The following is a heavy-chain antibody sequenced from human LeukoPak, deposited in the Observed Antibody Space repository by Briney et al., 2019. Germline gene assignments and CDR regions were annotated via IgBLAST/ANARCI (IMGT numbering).Heavy chain of an antibody. Sequence: SETLSLTCTVSGGSISSYYWSWIRQPPGKGLEWIGYIYYSGSTNYNPSLKSRVTISVDTSKNQFSLKLSSVTAADTAVYYCARADDSSGWYGGLNWGQGTLVTVSS. V-gene: IGHV4-59*01. J-gene: IGHJ4*02. CDR3: ARADDSSGWYGGLN. CDR2: IYYSGST. D-gene: IGHD6-19*01. CDR1: GGSISSYY.